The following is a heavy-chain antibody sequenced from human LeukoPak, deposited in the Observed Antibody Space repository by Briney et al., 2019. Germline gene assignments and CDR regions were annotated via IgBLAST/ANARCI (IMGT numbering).Heavy chain of an antibody. V-gene: IGHV4-39*01. D-gene: IGHD3-16*02. CDR3: ARQLRYNWYFDL. CDR2: IYYSGST. CDR1: GGSFSGYY. Sequence: SETLSLTCAVYGGSFSGYYWGWIRQPPGKGLEWNGSIYYSGSTYYNPSLKSRVTISVDTSKNQFSLKLSSVTAADTAVYYCARQLRYNWYFDLWGRGTLVTVSS. J-gene: IGHJ2*01.